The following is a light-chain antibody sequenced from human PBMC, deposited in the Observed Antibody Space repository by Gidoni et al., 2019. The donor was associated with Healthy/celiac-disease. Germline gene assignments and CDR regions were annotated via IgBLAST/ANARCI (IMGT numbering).Light chain of an antibody. CDR3: QQSYSTPWT. CDR1: QSISSY. V-gene: IGKV1-39*01. J-gene: IGKJ1*01. Sequence: DIQMTQSPSSLSASVGDRVTITCRASQSISSYLNWYQQKPGVPSRFSGSGSGTDFTLTISSLQPEDCATYYRQQSYSTPWTFGQGTKVEIK.